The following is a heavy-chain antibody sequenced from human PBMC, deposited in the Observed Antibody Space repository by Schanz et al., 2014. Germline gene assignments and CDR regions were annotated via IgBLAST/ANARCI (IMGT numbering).Heavy chain of an antibody. D-gene: IGHD1-1*01. V-gene: IGHV3-23*01. CDR1: GFNFSDYA. J-gene: IGHJ4*02. Sequence: EVHLLESGGGLVPPGGSLRLSCAASGFNFSDYAMCWVRQAPGKGLEWVSAISGSGGSTYYADSVKGRFTISRDNSKNTLYLQMNSLRAEDTAVYFCAKIERNEDWGQGTLVTVSS. CDR2: ISGSGGST. CDR3: AKIERNED.